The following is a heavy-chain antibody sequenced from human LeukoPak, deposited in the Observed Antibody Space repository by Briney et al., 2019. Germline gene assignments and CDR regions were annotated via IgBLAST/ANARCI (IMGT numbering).Heavy chain of an antibody. CDR3: ARGAIRWFGELLRWFDP. J-gene: IGHJ5*02. V-gene: IGHV4-30-4*01. Sequence: SETLSLTCTVSGGSISSGDYYWSWTRQPPGKGLEWIGYIYYSGSTYYNPSLKSRVTISVDTSKNQFSLKLSSVTAADTAVYYCARGAIRWFGELLRWFDPWGQGTLVTVSS. D-gene: IGHD3-10*01. CDR1: GGSISSGDYY. CDR2: IYYSGST.